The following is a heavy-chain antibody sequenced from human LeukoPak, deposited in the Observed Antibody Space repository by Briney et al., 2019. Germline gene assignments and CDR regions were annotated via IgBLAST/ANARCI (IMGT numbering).Heavy chain of an antibody. CDR3: AREDPQTTVPEGMDV. CDR2: IYYSGTT. CDR1: GGSISYYY. Sequence: SETLSLTCTVSGGSISYYYWSWIRQSPGKGQEWIGYIYYSGTTNYNPSLKSRVTISVDTSKNQFSLQLRSVTAADTAVYYCAREDPQTTVPEGMDVWGQGTTVPVSS. D-gene: IGHD4-17*01. J-gene: IGHJ6*02. V-gene: IGHV4-59*01.